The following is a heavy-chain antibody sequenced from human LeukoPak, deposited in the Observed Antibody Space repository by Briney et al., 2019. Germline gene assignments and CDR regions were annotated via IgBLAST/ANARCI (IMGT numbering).Heavy chain of an antibody. D-gene: IGHD3-10*01. Sequence: GGSLRLSCAASGFTFSSYAMHWVRQAPGKGLEWVAVISYDGSNKYYADSVKGRFTISRDNSKNTLYLQMNSLRAEDTAVYYCARDPDYYGSGSYAATFDYWGQGTLVTVSS. V-gene: IGHV3-30-3*01. J-gene: IGHJ4*02. CDR3: ARDPDYYGSGSYAATFDY. CDR1: GFTFSSYA. CDR2: ISYDGSNK.